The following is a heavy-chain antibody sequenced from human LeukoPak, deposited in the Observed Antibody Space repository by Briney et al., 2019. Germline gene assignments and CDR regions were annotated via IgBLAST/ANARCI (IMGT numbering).Heavy chain of an antibody. CDR3: ARVIYGSSSGMDVWFDP. J-gene: IGHJ5*02. Sequence: ASVKVSCKASGYTFTSYDINWVRQATGQGLEWMGWMNPNSGNTGYAQKFQGRVTKTRNTSISTAYMELSSLRSEDTAVYYCARVIYGSSSGMDVWFDPWGQGTLVTVSS. V-gene: IGHV1-8*01. CDR2: MNPNSGNT. D-gene: IGHD6-6*01. CDR1: GYTFTSYD.